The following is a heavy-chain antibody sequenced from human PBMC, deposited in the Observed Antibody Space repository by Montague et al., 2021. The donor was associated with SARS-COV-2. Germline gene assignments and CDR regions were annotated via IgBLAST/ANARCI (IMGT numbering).Heavy chain of an antibody. CDR3: ARHYSATLPAVY. CDR2: ISDSGST. CDR1: GGSISSFY. V-gene: IGHV4-59*08. D-gene: IGHD2-15*01. Sequence: SETLSLTCTVSGGSISSFYWSWFRQPPGKGLEWIGYISDSGSTNYNPSLTSRVTMSVDTSKNRFSLKVNSVTAADTAVYYCARHYSATLPAVYWGQGTLVP. J-gene: IGHJ4*02.